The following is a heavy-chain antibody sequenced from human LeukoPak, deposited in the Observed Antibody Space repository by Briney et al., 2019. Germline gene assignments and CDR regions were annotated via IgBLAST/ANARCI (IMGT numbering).Heavy chain of an antibody. CDR1: GFSFSNHW. Sequence: PGGSLRLSCAASGFSFSNHWMHWVRQVPGEGLVWVSRITSDGYTTNYADSVKGRFTISRDNAKNLLYLQMNSLRAEDTAVYYCARDLESYGSGIRLFIWGQGTMVTVSS. D-gene: IGHD3-10*01. J-gene: IGHJ3*02. V-gene: IGHV3-74*01. CDR3: ARDLESYGSGIRLFI. CDR2: ITSDGYTT.